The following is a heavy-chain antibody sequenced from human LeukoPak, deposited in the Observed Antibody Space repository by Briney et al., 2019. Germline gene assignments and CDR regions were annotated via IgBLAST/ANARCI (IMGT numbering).Heavy chain of an antibody. CDR2: IHYSGST. CDR1: GGSFSGYY. D-gene: IGHD6-13*01. J-gene: IGHJ4*02. CDR3: ARHRGYSSSCLQD. Sequence: SETLSLTCAVYGGSFSGYYWSWIRQPPGKGLEWIGYIHYSGSTNYNPSLKSRVTISVDTSKDQFSLKLSSVTAADTAVYYCARHRGYSSSCLQDWGQGTLVTVSS. V-gene: IGHV4-59*08.